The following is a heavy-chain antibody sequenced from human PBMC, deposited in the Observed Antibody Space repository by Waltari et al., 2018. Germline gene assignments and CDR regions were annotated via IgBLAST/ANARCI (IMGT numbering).Heavy chain of an antibody. CDR1: GYSFTSYW. Sequence: EVQLVQSGAEVKKPGESLKISCKGSGYSFTSYWIGWVRQMPGKGLEWMGIIYPGESDTRYSPSFQGQVTISADKSISTAYLQWSSLKASDTAMYYCASTPLWFGELNHFDYWGQGTLVTVSS. V-gene: IGHV5-51*01. CDR3: ASTPLWFGELNHFDY. J-gene: IGHJ4*02. CDR2: IYPGESDT. D-gene: IGHD3-10*01.